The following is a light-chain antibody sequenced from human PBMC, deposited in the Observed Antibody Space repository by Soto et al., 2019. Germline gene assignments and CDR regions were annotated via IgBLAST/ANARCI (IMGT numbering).Light chain of an antibody. CDR3: LHRMNWPLT. V-gene: IGKV3-11*01. J-gene: IGKJ5*01. CDR2: DAS. Sequence: EIVMTQSPATLSVSPGERATLSCRASQSVSTNVAWYRKKPGQDPRLLIYDASKRATGIPDRVSGSGSETDVTLTISSLEPEDLGVYYCLHRMNWPLTFGQGTRLEIK. CDR1: QSVSTN.